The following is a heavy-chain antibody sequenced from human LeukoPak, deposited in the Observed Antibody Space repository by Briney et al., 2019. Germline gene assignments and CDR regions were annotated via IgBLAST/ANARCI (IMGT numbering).Heavy chain of an antibody. V-gene: IGHV3-23*01. CDR3: AKGYCSSTSCYSRFDP. D-gene: IGHD2-2*01. CDR2: ISGSGGST. J-gene: IGHJ5*02. CDR1: GFTFSSYA. Sequence: PGGSLRLSCAASGFTFSSYAMSWVRQAPGKGLERVSAISGSGGSTYYADSVKGRFTISRDNSKNTLYLQMNSLRAEDTAVYYCAKGYCSSTSCYSRFDPWGQGTLVTVSS.